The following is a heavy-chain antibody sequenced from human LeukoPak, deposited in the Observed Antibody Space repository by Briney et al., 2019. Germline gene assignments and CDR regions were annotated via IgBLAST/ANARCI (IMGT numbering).Heavy chain of an antibody. D-gene: IGHD4-17*01. J-gene: IGHJ4*02. CDR3: AKDWEDYGDYAAMDY. V-gene: IGHV3-48*01. CDR2: ISSSSSPI. CDR1: GFTFSNHW. Sequence: PGGSLRLSCAASGFTFSNHWMTWVRQAPGKGLEWVSYISSSSSPIYYADSVKGRFTISRDNAKNSLYLQMNSLRAEDTAVYYCAKDWEDYGDYAAMDYWGQGTLVTVSS.